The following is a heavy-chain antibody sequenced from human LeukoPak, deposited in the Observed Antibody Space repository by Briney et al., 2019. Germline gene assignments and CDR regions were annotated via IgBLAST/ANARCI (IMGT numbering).Heavy chain of an antibody. CDR1: GGSISSSSYY. CDR3: ARDLRRFGELNDAFDI. J-gene: IGHJ3*02. D-gene: IGHD3-10*01. Sequence: SETLSLTCTVSGGSISSSSYYWGWIRQPPGKGLEWIGSIYYSGSTYYNPSLKSRATISVDTSKNQFSLKLSSVTAADTAVYYCARDLRRFGELNDAFDIWGQGTMVTVSS. CDR2: IYYSGST. V-gene: IGHV4-39*07.